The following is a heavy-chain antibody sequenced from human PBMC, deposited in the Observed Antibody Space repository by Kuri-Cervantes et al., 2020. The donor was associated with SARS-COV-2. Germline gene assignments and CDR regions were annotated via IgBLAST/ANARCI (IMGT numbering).Heavy chain of an antibody. D-gene: IGHD6-19*01. V-gene: IGHV3-7*01. CDR1: GFPVASNY. CDR2: IKQDGSEK. Sequence: GESLKISCAASGFPVASNYINWVRQAPGKGLEWVANIKQDGSEKYYVDSVKGRFTISRDNAKNSLYLQVNSLRAEDTAVYYCARGRQWLALYYFDYWGQGTLVTVSS. CDR3: ARGRQWLALYYFDY. J-gene: IGHJ4*02.